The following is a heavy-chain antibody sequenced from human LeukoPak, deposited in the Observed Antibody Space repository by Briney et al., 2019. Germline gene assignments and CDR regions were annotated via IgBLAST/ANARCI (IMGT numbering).Heavy chain of an antibody. J-gene: IGHJ5*02. D-gene: IGHD3-22*01. Sequence: GGSLRLSCAASGFSISTYWMTWVRQAPGKGLEWVANIKQDGSEEYYVDSVKGRFTISRDNAKNSLFLQVNSLRAEDTAVYYCARKLYYYISGGSVGHAGWFDPWGQGTLVTVSS. CDR1: GFSISTYW. CDR2: IKQDGSEE. CDR3: ARKLYYYISGGSVGHAGWFDP. V-gene: IGHV3-7*05.